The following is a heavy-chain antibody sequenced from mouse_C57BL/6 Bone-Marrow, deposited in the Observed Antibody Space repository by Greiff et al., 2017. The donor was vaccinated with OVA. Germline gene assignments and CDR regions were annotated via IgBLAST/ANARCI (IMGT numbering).Heavy chain of an antibody. J-gene: IGHJ4*01. CDR1: GYTFTSYG. V-gene: IGHV1-81*01. Sequence: VQLQESGAELARPGASVKLSCKASGYTFTSYGISWVKQRTGQGLEWIGEIYPRSGNTYYNEKFKGKATLTADKSSSTAYMELRSLTSEDSAVYFCARSGSPHYYGSRAMDYWGQGTSVTVSS. CDR2: IYPRSGNT. D-gene: IGHD1-1*01. CDR3: ARSGSPHYYGSRAMDY.